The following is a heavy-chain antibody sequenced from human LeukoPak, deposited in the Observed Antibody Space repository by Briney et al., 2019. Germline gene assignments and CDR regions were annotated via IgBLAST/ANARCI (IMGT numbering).Heavy chain of an antibody. CDR1: GGTFSSYA. V-gene: IGHV1-69*04. D-gene: IGHD5-18*01. J-gene: IGHJ4*02. CDR3: ARSGDEDTAMSIDY. CDR2: IIPILGIA. Sequence: SVKVSCKASGGTFSSYAISWVRQAPGQGLEWVGRIIPILGIANYAQKFQGRVTITADKSTSTAHMELSSLRSEDTAVYYCARSGDEDTAMSIDYWGQGTLVTVSS.